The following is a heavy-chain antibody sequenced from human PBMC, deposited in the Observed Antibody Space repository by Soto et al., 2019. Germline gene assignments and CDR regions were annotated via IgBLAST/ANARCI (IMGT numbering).Heavy chain of an antibody. Sequence: SETLSLTCTVSGGSISSYYWSWIRQPPGKGLEWIGYIYYSGSTYYNPSLKSRVTISVDTSKNQFSLKLSSVTAADTAVYYCAREVIKDTAMVTGVYYYYGMDVWGQGTTVTVSS. CDR3: AREVIKDTAMVTGVYYYYGMDV. J-gene: IGHJ6*02. V-gene: IGHV4-59*12. D-gene: IGHD5-18*01. CDR1: GGSISSYY. CDR2: IYYSGST.